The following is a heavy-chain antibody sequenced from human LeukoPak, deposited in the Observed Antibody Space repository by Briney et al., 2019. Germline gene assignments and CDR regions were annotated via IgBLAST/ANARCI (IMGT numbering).Heavy chain of an antibody. J-gene: IGHJ4*02. D-gene: IGHD6-19*01. V-gene: IGHV3-74*03. CDR3: AKSSGWYLGPFDY. CDR1: GFTLSNEW. CDR2: IYSDGGRT. Sequence: GGTLRFSCAGSGFTLSNEWMHWVRQGPGKGLAWVARIYSDGGRTTYADSVKGRFTISRDNSKNTLYLQMNSLRAEDTAVYYCAKSSGWYLGPFDYWGQGTLVTVSS.